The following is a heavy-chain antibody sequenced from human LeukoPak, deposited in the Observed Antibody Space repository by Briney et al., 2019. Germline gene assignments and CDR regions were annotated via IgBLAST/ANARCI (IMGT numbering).Heavy chain of an antibody. CDR3: ARDPSYYDSSGYYYGMDV. D-gene: IGHD3-22*01. CDR2: IYYSGGT. Sequence: SETLSLTCTVSGGSISSGDYYWSWIRQPPGKGLEWIGYIYYSGGTYYNPSLKSRVTISVDTSKNQFSLKLSSVTAADTAVYYCARDPSYYDSSGYYYGMDVWGQGTTVTVSS. J-gene: IGHJ6*02. CDR1: GGSISSGDYY. V-gene: IGHV4-30-4*01.